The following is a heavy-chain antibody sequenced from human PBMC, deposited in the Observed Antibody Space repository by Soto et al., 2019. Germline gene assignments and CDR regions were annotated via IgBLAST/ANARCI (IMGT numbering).Heavy chain of an antibody. CDR2: IIPIFGTA. V-gene: IGHV1-69*13. Sequence: ASVKVSCKASGGTFSSYAISWVRQAPGQGLEWMGGIIPIFGTANYAQKFQGRVTITADESTSTAYMELSSLRSEDTAVYYCARVWGVAVAGTTYYYYGMDVWGQGTTVTVSS. CDR1: GGTFSSYA. J-gene: IGHJ6*02. D-gene: IGHD6-19*01. CDR3: ARVWGVAVAGTTYYYYGMDV.